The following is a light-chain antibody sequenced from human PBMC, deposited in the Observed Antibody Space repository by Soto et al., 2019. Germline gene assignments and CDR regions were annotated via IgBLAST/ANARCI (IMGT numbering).Light chain of an antibody. J-gene: IGKJ4*01. CDR1: RGLSNF. CDR3: HKYNTAPVT. V-gene: IGKV1-27*01. CDR2: AAS. Sequence: DTQMTQSPSSLSASVGDRVSITCRASRGLSNFLAWYQQKPGKVPKLLIYAASTLQSGVPSRFSGSGSGTDFTLTINGLQSEDVATYYCHKYNTAPVTFGGGTKVEIK.